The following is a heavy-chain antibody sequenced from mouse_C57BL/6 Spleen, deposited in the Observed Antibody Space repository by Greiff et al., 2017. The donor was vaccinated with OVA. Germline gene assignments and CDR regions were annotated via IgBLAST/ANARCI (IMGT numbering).Heavy chain of an antibody. V-gene: IGHV1-53*01. CDR1: GYTFTSYW. J-gene: IGHJ1*03. Sequence: QVQLQQPGTELVKPGASVKLSCKASGYTFTSYWMHWVKQRPGQGLEWIGNINPSNGGTNYNEKFKSKATLTVDKSSSTAYMQLSSLTSEDSAVYYCETGRTLYAAVGGGFDDWGKGTTVTVSS. D-gene: IGHD1-1*01. CDR2: INPSNGGT. CDR3: ETGRTLYAAVGGGFDD.